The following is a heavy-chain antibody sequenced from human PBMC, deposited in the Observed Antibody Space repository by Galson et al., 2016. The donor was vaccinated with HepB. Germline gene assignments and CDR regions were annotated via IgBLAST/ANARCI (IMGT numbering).Heavy chain of an antibody. CDR2: ISAYKGNT. D-gene: IGHD2-2*01. CDR3: VREGGNNSTSWKYYYGMDV. J-gene: IGHJ6*02. CDR1: GYTFTSYG. Sequence: QSGAEVKKPGASVKVSCKASGYTFTSYGISWVRQAPGQGREGRGWISAYKGNTNDAQKSQGRVTMTTGTSTSTASMEVRSLRSDDPAVYYCVREGGNNSTSWKYYYGMDVWGQGTTVSVSS. V-gene: IGHV1-18*01.